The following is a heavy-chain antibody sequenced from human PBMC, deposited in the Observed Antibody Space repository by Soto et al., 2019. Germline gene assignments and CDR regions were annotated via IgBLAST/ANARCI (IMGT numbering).Heavy chain of an antibody. V-gene: IGHV1-3*01. CDR2: INVGNGNT. J-gene: IGHJ4*02. CDR1: GYTFTIKP. D-gene: IGHD6-19*01. Sequence: ASVKVSCKASGYTFTIKPMHWVRQAPGQRLEWMGRINVGNGNTKYPQKFQGRVTITRDTSANTAYMELSSLRSEDTAVYFCATDGKVAVAGYWGQGTQVTVSS. CDR3: ATDGKVAVAGY.